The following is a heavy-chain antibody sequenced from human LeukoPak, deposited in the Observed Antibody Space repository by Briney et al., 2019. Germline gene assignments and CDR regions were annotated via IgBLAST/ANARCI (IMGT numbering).Heavy chain of an antibody. J-gene: IGHJ4*02. Sequence: GGSLRLSCAASGFTFSDYGMHWVRQAPGKGLEWVAFIRFGGYDEYYADSVKGRFTISRDNSKNTLYLQMNSLRAEDTAVYYCAKDLMSYYDYVWGSYRSDFSFDYWGQGTLVTVSS. V-gene: IGHV3-30*02. CDR3: AKDLMSYYDYVWGSYRSDFSFDY. D-gene: IGHD3-16*02. CDR1: GFTFSDYG. CDR2: IRFGGYDE.